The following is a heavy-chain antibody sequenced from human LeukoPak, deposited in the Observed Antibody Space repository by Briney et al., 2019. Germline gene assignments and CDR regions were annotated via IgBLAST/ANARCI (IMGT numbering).Heavy chain of an antibody. CDR2: IIPIFGTA. CDR3: AATPCSGGSCYGYYFDY. V-gene: IGHV1-69*05. CDR1: GYTFTSYD. Sequence: SVKVSCKASGYTFTSYDIKLVRQATGPGLEWMGGIIPIFGTANYAQKFQGRVTITTDESTSTAYMELSSLRSEDTAVYYCAATPCSGGSCYGYYFDYWGQGTLVTVSS. D-gene: IGHD2-15*01. J-gene: IGHJ4*02.